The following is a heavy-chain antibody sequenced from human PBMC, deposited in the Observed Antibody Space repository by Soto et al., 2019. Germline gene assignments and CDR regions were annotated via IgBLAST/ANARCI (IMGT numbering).Heavy chain of an antibody. V-gene: IGHV3-30*03. Sequence: QVQLVESGGGVVQPGRSLRLSCAASGFTFSSYGMHWVRQAPGKGLEWVAVISYDGSNKYYADSVQGRFTISRDNSKNTLYLQMNSLRAEDTALYYCLSGYSWGQGTLVTVSS. D-gene: IGHD3-22*01. CDR1: GFTFSSYG. CDR2: ISYDGSNK. CDR3: LSGYS. J-gene: IGHJ5*02.